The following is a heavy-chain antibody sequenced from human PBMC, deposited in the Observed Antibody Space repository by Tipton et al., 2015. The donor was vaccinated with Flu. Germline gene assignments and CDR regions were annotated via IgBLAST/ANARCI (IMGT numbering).Heavy chain of an antibody. D-gene: IGHD3-22*01. CDR1: GGPISSSGYY. V-gene: IGHV4-39*07. CDR3: ARDDYVSEWGNDAFDI. CDR2: IYYSGST. J-gene: IGHJ3*02. Sequence: TLSLTCTVSGGPISSSGYYWTWIRQPPGKGLEWAGSIYYSGSTYYSPSLKTRVTISLDTSKNQYSLNLSSVTAADTAVYFCARDDYVSEWGNDAFDIWGQGTVVTVSS.